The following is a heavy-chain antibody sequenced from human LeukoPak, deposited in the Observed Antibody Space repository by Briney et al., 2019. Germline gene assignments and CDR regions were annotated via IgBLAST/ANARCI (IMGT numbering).Heavy chain of an antibody. Sequence: PSETLSLTCTVSGGSISSYYWSWIRQPPGKGMEWIGYIYYSGSTNYNPSLKSRVTISVDTSKNQFSLKLSSVTAADTAVYYCATSPGIAMAADIWGQGTMVTVSS. CDR1: GGSISSYY. CDR3: ATSPGIAMAADI. D-gene: IGHD6-19*01. CDR2: IYYSGST. V-gene: IGHV4-59*01. J-gene: IGHJ3*02.